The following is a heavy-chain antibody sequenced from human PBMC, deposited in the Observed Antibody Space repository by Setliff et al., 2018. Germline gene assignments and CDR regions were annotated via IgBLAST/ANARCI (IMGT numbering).Heavy chain of an antibody. CDR2: VDRSGNT. V-gene: IGHV4-39*01. CDR1: GGSIRNYY. J-gene: IGHJ4*02. Sequence: SETLSLTCTVSGGSIRNYYWGWIRQSPGKGLDWIGTVDRSGNTFYNPSLRSRVTISVDTSKNQISLKLTSVSAADTAVYYCARRDSTSYYGYSFDFWGRGTLVTVSS. D-gene: IGHD3-22*01. CDR3: ARRDSTSYYGYSFDF.